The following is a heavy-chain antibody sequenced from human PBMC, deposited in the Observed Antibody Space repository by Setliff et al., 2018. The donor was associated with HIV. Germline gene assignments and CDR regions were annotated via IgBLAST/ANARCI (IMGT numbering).Heavy chain of an antibody. CDR1: GFTFRRYW. J-gene: IGHJ4*02. Sequence: LRLSCAASGFTFRRYWMNWVRQAPGKGLEWVSYISSSSTAIYSADSLKGRFTISRDNVKNSLYLEMNSLRAEDTAVYYCARVGLQKLALDYWGQGTLVTVSS. CDR3: ARVGLQKLALDY. D-gene: IGHD6-13*01. CDR2: ISSSSTAI. V-gene: IGHV3-48*01.